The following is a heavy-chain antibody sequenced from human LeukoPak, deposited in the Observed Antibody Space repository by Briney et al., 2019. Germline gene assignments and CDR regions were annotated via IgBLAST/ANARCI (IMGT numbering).Heavy chain of an antibody. D-gene: IGHD3-22*01. J-gene: IGHJ3*02. Sequence: ASVKVSCKASGGTFSSYAISWVRQAPGQGLEWMGGIIPIFGTANYAQKFQGRVTITADKSTSTAYMELSSLRSEDTAVYYCARDQLSPTNYYDSSGHAFDIWGQGTMVTVSS. CDR2: IIPIFGTA. CDR3: ARDQLSPTNYYDSSGHAFDI. CDR1: GGTFSSYA. V-gene: IGHV1-69*06.